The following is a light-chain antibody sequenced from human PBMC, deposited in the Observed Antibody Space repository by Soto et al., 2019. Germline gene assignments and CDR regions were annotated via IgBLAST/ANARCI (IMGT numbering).Light chain of an antibody. Sequence: IVMTESPATLSVSPGERATLSCRASQSVSSNLAWYQQKPGQAPRLLIYGASTRATGIPARFSGSGSGTEFTLTISSLQSEDFAVYYCQQYNNSLPTFGQGTKVEIK. V-gene: IGKV3-15*01. J-gene: IGKJ1*01. CDR3: QQYNNSLPT. CDR1: QSVSSN. CDR2: GAS.